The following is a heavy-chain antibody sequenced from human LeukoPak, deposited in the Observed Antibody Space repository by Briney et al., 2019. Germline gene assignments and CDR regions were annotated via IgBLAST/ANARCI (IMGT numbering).Heavy chain of an antibody. J-gene: IGHJ4*02. V-gene: IGHV1-18*01. Sequence: ASVTVSCMDSGYTFTSYGISWVRQAPGQGLEWMGWICAFNGNTNYAQTLQGSVTMTTDTTTSTAYMELRSLRSGDTDVYYCARDLDYDYVWGSYRYRGLGYWGQGALGTVSS. CDR3: ARDLDYDYVWGSYRYRGLGY. CDR2: ICAFNGNT. D-gene: IGHD3-16*02. CDR1: GYTFTSYG.